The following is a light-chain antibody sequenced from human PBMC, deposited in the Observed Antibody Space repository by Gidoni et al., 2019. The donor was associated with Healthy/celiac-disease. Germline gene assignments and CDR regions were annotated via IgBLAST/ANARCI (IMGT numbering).Light chain of an antibody. J-gene: IGKJ4*01. Sequence: EIVLTQSPDTLSLSPGERATLPCRANQSVSSYLAWYQQKPGQAPRLLIYDASNRATRIPARFGGGGSGTDFTLTISSLEPGDFAVYYCQQRSNWPPELTFGEGTKVEIK. CDR2: DAS. CDR3: QQRSNWPPELT. V-gene: IGKV3-11*01. CDR1: QSVSSY.